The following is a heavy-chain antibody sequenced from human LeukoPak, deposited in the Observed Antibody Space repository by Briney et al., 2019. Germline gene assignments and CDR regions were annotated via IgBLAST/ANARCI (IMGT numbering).Heavy chain of an antibody. D-gene: IGHD6-6*01. CDR2: ITHSGSA. Sequence: SETLSLTCAVYRGSFNAYYSSWIRQPPGKGLEWIGEITHSGSADSNPSLRSRVAMSVGTSKNQFSLRLSSVTAADTAVYYCASRQLGTNRRLDFWGQGTLVTVSS. J-gene: IGHJ4*02. CDR1: RGSFNAYY. V-gene: IGHV4-34*01. CDR3: ASRQLGTNRRLDF.